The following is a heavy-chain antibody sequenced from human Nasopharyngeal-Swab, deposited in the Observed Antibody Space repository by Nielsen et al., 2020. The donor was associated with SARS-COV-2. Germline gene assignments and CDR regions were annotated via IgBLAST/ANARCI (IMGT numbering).Heavy chain of an antibody. CDR1: GFTFSSYG. D-gene: IGHD6-13*01. Sequence: GESLKISCAASGFTFSSYGMHWVRQAPGKGLEWVAVIWYDGSNKCYADSVKGRFTISRDNSKNTLYLQMNSLRAEDTAVYYCARDRVAAAGTNYYYGMDVWGQGTTVTVSS. CDR3: ARDRVAAAGTNYYYGMDV. V-gene: IGHV3-33*01. CDR2: IWYDGSNK. J-gene: IGHJ6*02.